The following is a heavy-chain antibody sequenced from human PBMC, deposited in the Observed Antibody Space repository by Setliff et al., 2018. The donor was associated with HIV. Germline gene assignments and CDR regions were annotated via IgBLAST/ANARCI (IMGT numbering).Heavy chain of an antibody. D-gene: IGHD2-15*01. J-gene: IGHJ4*02. V-gene: IGHV4-4*07. CDR3: ATLRGFCVGGACYSGQFDY. CDR2: MYSTGTT. CDR1: GGSISNYY. Sequence: SETLSLTCTVSGGSISNYYWSWIRQPAGKGLEWIGRMYSTGTTNYNPSLKSRLTMSLDTSKNQFSLELSSVTAADTAVYYCATLRGFCVGGACYSGQFDYWGLGTL.